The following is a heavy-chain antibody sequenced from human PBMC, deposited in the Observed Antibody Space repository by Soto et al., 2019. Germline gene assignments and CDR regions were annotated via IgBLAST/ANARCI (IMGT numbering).Heavy chain of an antibody. CDR2: IYYSGST. D-gene: IGHD1-1*01. CDR3: ARERHNRHRRRVPEYDYYGMDV. J-gene: IGHJ6*04. Sequence: ALETLSLACSVSGGSIRRGDYYWSWIRQPPGKGLEWIGYIYYSGSTYYNLSLKSRVTISLDTSKNQFSLKLSSVTAADTAVYYWARERHNRHRRRVPEYDYYGMDVRGKGTTGSVTS. CDR1: GGSIRRGDYY. V-gene: IGHV4-30-4*01.